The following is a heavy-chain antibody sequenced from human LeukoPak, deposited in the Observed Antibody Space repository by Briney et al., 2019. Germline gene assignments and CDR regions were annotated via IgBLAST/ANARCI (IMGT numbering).Heavy chain of an antibody. CDR3: AKSRTIFGVVIIGDYFDY. CDR2: ISGSGGST. J-gene: IGHJ4*02. V-gene: IGHV3-23*01. CDR1: GFTFSSYA. Sequence: GGSLRLSCAASGFTFSSYAMSWVRQAPGKGLEWVSAISGSGGSTYYADSVKGRFTISRDNSKNTLYLQMNSLRAEDTPVYYCAKSRTIFGVVIIGDYFDYWGQGTLVTVSS. D-gene: IGHD3-3*01.